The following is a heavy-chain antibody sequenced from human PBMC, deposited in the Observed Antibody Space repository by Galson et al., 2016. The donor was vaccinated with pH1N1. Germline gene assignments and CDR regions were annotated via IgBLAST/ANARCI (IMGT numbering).Heavy chain of an antibody. CDR1: GGTFSNSS. Sequence: SVKVSCKASGGTFSNSSINWVRQAPGQGLEWMGGIIPIFGIANYAQKFLGRVTITADRSTSTAYMELSSLTSEDTAVYYGAGGGYGSTSGIGYVWGQGTTVTVSS. CDR2: IIPIFGIA. CDR3: AGGGYGSTSGIGYV. V-gene: IGHV1-69*10. J-gene: IGHJ6*02. D-gene: IGHD6-6*01.